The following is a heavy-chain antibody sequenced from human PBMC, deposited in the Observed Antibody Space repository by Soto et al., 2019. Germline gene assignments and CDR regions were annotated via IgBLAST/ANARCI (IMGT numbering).Heavy chain of an antibody. CDR2: ITATGDRT. CDR1: GFRFSSYS. D-gene: IGHD3-22*01. V-gene: IGHV3-23*01. J-gene: IGHJ4*02. CDR3: ATMNGYFEY. Sequence: GGSLRLSCADSGFRFSSYSMSWARQTPGKGLEWVAAITATGDRTYYADSVTGRFTISRDNSKRTHYLQMTSLRAEDTAMYYCATMNGYFEYWGQGTPVTVSS.